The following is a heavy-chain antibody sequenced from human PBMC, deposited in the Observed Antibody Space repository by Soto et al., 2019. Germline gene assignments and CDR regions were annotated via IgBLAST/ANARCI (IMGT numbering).Heavy chain of an antibody. D-gene: IGHD6-6*01. CDR2: IYTSGGT. V-gene: IGHV4-4*07. J-gene: IGHJ6*02. CDR3: AREQRLAARLIRYYYYGMDV. Sequence: PSETLSLTCTVSGGSISSYYWSWIRQPAGKGLEWIGRIYTSGGTNYNPSLKSRVTMSVDTSKNQFSLKLSSVTAADTAVYYCAREQRLAARLIRYYYYGMDVWGQGTTVTVSS. CDR1: GGSISSYY.